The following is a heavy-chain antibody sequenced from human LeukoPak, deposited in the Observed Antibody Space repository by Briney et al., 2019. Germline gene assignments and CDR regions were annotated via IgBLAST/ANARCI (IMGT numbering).Heavy chain of an antibody. J-gene: IGHJ4*02. CDR3: ARVVGGSYYSANCFDY. CDR2: INPNSGGT. V-gene: IGHV1-2*06. Sequence: ASVNVSCKASGYTFTGYNMHWVRQAPGQGLEWMGRINPNSGGTNYAQRFQGRVTMTRDTSINTAYMELSRLRSDDTAVYYCARVVGGSYYSANCFDYWGQGTLVTVSS. CDR1: GYTFTGYN. D-gene: IGHD1-26*01.